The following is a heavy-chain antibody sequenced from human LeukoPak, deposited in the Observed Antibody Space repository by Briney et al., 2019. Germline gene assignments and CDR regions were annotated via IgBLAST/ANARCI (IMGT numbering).Heavy chain of an antibody. CDR3: ARGAYGSGSYSPFDFDY. D-gene: IGHD3-10*01. CDR2: INPNSGGT. CDR1: GYTFTDHY. Sequence: ASVEVSCKASGYTFTDHYMHWVRQAPGQGLEWVGWINPNSGGTNYAQKFQGRVTMTRDTSISTAYMELSRLRSDDTAVYYCARGAYGSGSYSPFDFDYWGQGTLVTVSS. J-gene: IGHJ4*02. V-gene: IGHV1-2*02.